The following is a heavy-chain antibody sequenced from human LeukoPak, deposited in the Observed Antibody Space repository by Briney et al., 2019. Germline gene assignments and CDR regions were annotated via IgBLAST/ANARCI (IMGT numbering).Heavy chain of an antibody. V-gene: IGHV3-15*05. CDR1: GFSFTNAW. CDR3: TTDLAITMIRGVIVY. D-gene: IGHD3-10*01. Sequence: GGSLRLSCAASGFSFTNAWMTWVRQAPGKGLEWVGRIKSKADGETTDYAAPVKGRCTMSRDDSKATLYLQMNYVNTEDTAVYSCTTDLAITMIRGVIVYWGQGTLVTVSS. J-gene: IGHJ4*02. CDR2: IKSKADGETT.